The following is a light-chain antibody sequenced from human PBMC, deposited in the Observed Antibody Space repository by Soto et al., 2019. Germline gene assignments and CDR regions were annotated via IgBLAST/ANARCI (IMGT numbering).Light chain of an antibody. V-gene: IGLV2-14*01. CDR3: SSSTSTTHVV. Sequence: QSALTQPASVSGSPGQSIIISCTGTSSDVGDYNYVSWYQQHPGKAPKLMIYDVSNRPSGVSNRFSGSKSGYTASLTISGLQAEDEADYYCSSSTSTTHVVFGGGTKLTVL. J-gene: IGLJ2*01. CDR2: DVS. CDR1: SSDVGDYNY.